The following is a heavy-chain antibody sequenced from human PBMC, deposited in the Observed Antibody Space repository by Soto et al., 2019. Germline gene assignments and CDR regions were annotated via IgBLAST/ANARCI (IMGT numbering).Heavy chain of an antibody. CDR3: ARHLRYYYYYGMDV. CDR2: IDPSDSYT. D-gene: IGHD3-10*01. CDR1: GYSFTSYC. J-gene: IGHJ6*02. V-gene: IGHV5-10-1*01. Sequence: GESLKISCKGSGYSFTSYCISWVRQMPGKGLEWMGRIDPSDSYTNYSPSFQGHVTISADKSISTAYLQWSSLKASGTALYYCARHLRYYYYYGMDVWGQRTTVTVSS.